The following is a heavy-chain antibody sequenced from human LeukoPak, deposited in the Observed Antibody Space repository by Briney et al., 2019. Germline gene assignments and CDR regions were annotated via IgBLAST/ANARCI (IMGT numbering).Heavy chain of an antibody. J-gene: IGHJ6*03. D-gene: IGHD6-19*01. CDR2: ISSSSSYI. CDR1: GFTFSSYS. Sequence: PGGSLRLSCAASGFTFSSYSMNWVRQAPGKGLEWVSSISSSSSYIYYADSVKGRFTISRDNAKNSLYLQMNSLRAEDTAVYYCAREGRVGSGWEFGVTAYYYYYYMDVWGKGTTVTVSS. CDR3: AREGRVGSGWEFGVTAYYYYYYMDV. V-gene: IGHV3-21*01.